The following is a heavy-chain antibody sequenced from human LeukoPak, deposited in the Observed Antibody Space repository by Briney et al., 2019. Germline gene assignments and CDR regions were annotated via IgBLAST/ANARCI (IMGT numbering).Heavy chain of an antibody. J-gene: IGHJ4*02. CDR3: ARTARWFGETD. D-gene: IGHD3-10*01. V-gene: IGHV4-31*02. CDR1: GFTFSSYA. Sequence: LRLSCAASGFTFSSYAMSWVRQHPGKGLEWIGYIYYSGSTYYNPSLKSRVTISVDTSKNQFSLKLSSVTAADTAVYYCARTARWFGETDWGQGTLVTVSS. CDR2: IYYSGST.